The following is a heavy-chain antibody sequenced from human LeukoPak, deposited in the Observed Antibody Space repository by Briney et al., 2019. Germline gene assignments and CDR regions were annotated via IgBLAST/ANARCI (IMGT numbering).Heavy chain of an antibody. CDR1: GFTFSSYS. V-gene: IGHV3-21*01. CDR3: ARDGVLYYYGSGSPTQVDY. D-gene: IGHD3-10*01. CDR2: ISSSSSYI. J-gene: IGHJ4*02. Sequence: GGSLRLSCAAPGFTFSSYSMNWVRQAPGKGLEWVSSISSSSSYIYYADSVKGRFTISRDNAKNSLYLQMNSLRAEDTAVYYCARDGVLYYYGSGSPTQVDYWGQGTLVTVSS.